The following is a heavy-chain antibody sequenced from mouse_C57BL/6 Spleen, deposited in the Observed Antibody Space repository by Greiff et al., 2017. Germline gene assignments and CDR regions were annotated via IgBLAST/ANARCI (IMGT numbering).Heavy chain of an antibody. D-gene: IGHD4-1*01. J-gene: IGHJ2*01. CDR2: IRSKSNNYAT. CDR3: VRHELTGTFDY. Sequence: EVKLQESGGGLVQPKGSLKLSCAASGFSFNTYAMNWVRQAPGKGLEWVARIRSKSNNYATYYADSVKDRFTISRDDSESMLYLQMNNLKTEDTAMYYCVRHELTGTFDYWGQGTTLTVSS. V-gene: IGHV10-1*01. CDR1: GFSFNTYA.